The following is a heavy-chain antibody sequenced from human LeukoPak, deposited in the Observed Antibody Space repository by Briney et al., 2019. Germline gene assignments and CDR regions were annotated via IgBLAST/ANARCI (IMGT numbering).Heavy chain of an antibody. V-gene: IGHV4-39*07. D-gene: IGHD2-21*01. Sequence: PSETLSLTCTVSGDSIRSNTNYWGWIRQPPGKGLEWIGSIYYSGSTYYNPSLKSRVTISVDTSKNQFSLKLSSVTAADTAVYYCARDVAPLWWLELAGAFDIWGQGTMVTVSS. CDR2: IYYSGST. CDR1: GDSIRSNTNY. CDR3: ARDVAPLWWLELAGAFDI. J-gene: IGHJ3*02.